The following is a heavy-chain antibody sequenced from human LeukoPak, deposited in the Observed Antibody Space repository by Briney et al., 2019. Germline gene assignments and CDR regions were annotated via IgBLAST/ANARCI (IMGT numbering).Heavy chain of an antibody. CDR1: GGSISSSSYY. CDR2: IYYSGST. Sequence: SETLSLTCTVSGGSISSSSYYWGWIRQPPGKGLEWIGSIYYSGSTYYNPSLKSRVTISVDTSKNQFSLKLSSVTAADTAVYYCARDPARGPYYFDYWGQGTLVTVSS. CDR3: ARDPARGPYYFDY. V-gene: IGHV4-39*07. J-gene: IGHJ4*02.